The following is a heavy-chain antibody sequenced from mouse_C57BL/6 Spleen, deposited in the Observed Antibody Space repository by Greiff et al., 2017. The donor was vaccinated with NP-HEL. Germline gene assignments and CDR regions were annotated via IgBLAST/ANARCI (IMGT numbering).Heavy chain of an antibody. CDR3: ARGTGVFDY. CDR1: GYTFTDYY. CDR2: IYPGSGNT. D-gene: IGHD4-1*01. V-gene: IGHV1-76*01. Sequence: QVQLQQSGAELVRPGASVKLSCKASGYTFTDYYINWVKQRPGQGLEWIARIYPGSGNTYYNEKFKGKATLTAEKSSSTAYMQLSSLTSEDSAVYFCARGTGVFDYWGQGTTLTVSS. J-gene: IGHJ2*01.